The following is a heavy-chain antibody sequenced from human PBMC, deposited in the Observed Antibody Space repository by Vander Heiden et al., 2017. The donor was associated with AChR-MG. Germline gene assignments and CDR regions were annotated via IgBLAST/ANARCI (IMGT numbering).Heavy chain of an antibody. CDR1: GGSISSGDYY. J-gene: IGHJ4*02. CDR3: ARSVNGIEVQGARTYYFDY. CDR2: IYYGGST. V-gene: IGHV4-30-4*01. Sequence: QVQLQESGPGLVKPSQTLSLTCTVAGGSISSGDYYGSWIRQPPGKGLEWIGYIYYGGSTYYNPSLKSRVTISVDTSKNQFSLKLSSVTAADTAVYYCARSVNGIEVQGARTYYFDYWGQGTLVTVSS. D-gene: IGHD3-10*01.